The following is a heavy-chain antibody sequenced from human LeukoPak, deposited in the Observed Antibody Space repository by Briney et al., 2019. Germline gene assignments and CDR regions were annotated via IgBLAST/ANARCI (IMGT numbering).Heavy chain of an antibody. D-gene: IGHD1-1*01. V-gene: IGHV3-30-3*02. J-gene: IGHJ4*02. CDR2: ISRDGITK. CDR3: AKSRSGSANWALQIFDN. Sequence: GGSLRLSCAASGFTFSRYAMHWVRQAPGRGLEWVAVISRDGITKDFADSVKGRFTISRDNSKNTLYLQMNSLRTEDTAVYYCAKSRSGSANWALQIFDNWGQGALVTVSS. CDR1: GFTFSRYA.